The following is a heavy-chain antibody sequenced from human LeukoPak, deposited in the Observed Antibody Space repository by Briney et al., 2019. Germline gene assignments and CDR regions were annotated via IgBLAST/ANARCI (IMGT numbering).Heavy chain of an antibody. CDR3: AKAQKGGKLYYFDY. J-gene: IGHJ4*02. CDR2: ISGSGGST. D-gene: IGHD3-16*01. V-gene: IGHV3-23*01. CDR1: GFTFSSYG. Sequence: QPGGSLRLSCAASGFTFSSYGMSWVRQAPGKGLEWVSAISGSGGSTYYADSVKGRFTISRDNSKNTLYLQMNSLRAEDTAVYYCAKAQKGGKLYYFDYWGQGTLVTVSS.